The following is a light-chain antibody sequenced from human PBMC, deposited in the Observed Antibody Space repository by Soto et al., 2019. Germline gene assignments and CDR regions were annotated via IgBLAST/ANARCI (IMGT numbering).Light chain of an antibody. J-gene: IGLJ3*02. CDR1: SSDVGGYNY. Sequence: QSALTQPASVSGSPGQSITISCTGTSSDVGGYNYVSWYQQHPGKAPKLMIYEVSKRPSGVPDRFSGSKSGNTASLTVSGLQAEDEADYYCNSYAGSNNWVFGGGTQLIVL. CDR2: EVS. CDR3: NSYAGSNNWV. V-gene: IGLV2-8*01.